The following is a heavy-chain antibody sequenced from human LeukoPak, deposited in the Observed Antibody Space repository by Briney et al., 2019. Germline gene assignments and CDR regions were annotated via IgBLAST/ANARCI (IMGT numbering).Heavy chain of an antibody. Sequence: GGSLRTSCKGSGSSFTSYGISWGRQMPGKGLEWMGRIDPSDSYTNYSPSFQGHVTISTDKSITTAYLQWSSLKASDTAMYYCARPRYSCGWCFNFRGKGTLVTVSS. D-gene: IGHD6-19*01. CDR2: IDPSDSYT. J-gene: IGHJ4*02. CDR3: ARPRYSCGWCFNF. V-gene: IGHV5-10-1*01. CDR1: GSSFTSYG.